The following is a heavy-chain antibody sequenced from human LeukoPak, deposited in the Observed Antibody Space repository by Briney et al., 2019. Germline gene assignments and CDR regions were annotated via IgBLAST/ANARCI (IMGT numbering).Heavy chain of an antibody. CDR1: GFNFGNFA. D-gene: IGHD3-10*01. CDR3: AKGHYPSGTGKYYFNY. V-gene: IGHV3-23*01. J-gene: IGHJ4*02. CDR2: ISASDGST. Sequence: TGGSLGLSCAASGFNFGNFAMGWVRQAPGKGLEWVSAISASDGSTYYADSVKGRFTISGDNSKNTLYLQMNSLRAEDTAVYYCAKGHYPSGTGKYYFNYWGQGTLVAVST.